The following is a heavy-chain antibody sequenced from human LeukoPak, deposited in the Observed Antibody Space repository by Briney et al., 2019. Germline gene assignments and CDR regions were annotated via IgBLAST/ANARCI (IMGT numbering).Heavy chain of an antibody. J-gene: IGHJ2*01. CDR1: GFSFSNYE. V-gene: IGHV3-48*03. Sequence: GGSLRLSCAASGFSFSNYEMNWVRQAPGKGLEWVSYISSSGSTIYYPDSVKGRFTISRDNAKNSLYLQMNRLRAEDTAVYYCARDHDDYGDYWYFDLWGRGTLVTVSS. D-gene: IGHD4-17*01. CDR2: ISSSGSTI. CDR3: ARDHDDYGDYWYFDL.